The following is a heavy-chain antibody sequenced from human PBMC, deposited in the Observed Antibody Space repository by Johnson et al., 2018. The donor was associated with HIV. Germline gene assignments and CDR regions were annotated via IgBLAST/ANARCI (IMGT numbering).Heavy chain of an antibody. D-gene: IGHD5-18*01. CDR2: IYSGCST. Sequence: VQLVESGGGVVRPGGSLRLSCAASQFKVSDYGMSWVRQAPGKGLEWVSVIYSGCSTYYADSVKGRFTIPRDNSKNTLYLQMNSLRAEDTAVYYCARDGRDMVTRGSFDVWGQGTVVTVSS. V-gene: IGHV3-66*02. J-gene: IGHJ3*01. CDR1: QFKVSDYG. CDR3: ARDGRDMVTRGSFDV.